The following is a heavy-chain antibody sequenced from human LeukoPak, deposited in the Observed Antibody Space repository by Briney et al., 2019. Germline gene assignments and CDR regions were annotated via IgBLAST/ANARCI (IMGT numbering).Heavy chain of an antibody. Sequence: ASVKVSCKASGYTFTSYAMHWVRQAPGQRLEWMGWINAGNGNTKYSQEFQGRVTITRDTSASTAYMELSSLRSDDTAVYYCARDRSLARPADYWGQGTLVTVSS. CDR2: INAGNGNT. J-gene: IGHJ4*02. CDR3: ARDRSLARPADY. CDR1: GYTFTSYA. V-gene: IGHV1-3*01. D-gene: IGHD6-6*01.